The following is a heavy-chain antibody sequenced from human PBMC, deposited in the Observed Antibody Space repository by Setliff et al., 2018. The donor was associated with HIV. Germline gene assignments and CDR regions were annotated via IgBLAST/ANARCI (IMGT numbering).Heavy chain of an antibody. J-gene: IGHJ4*02. Sequence: GGPLRLSCAASGFTFSSYGMHWVRQAPGKGLEWVAVIWYDGSNKYYADSVKGRFTISRDNSKNTLYLQMNSLRAEDTAVYYCARVSPGIAAAGPFDYWGQGTLVTVSS. CDR2: IWYDGSNK. CDR1: GFTFSSYG. D-gene: IGHD6-13*01. V-gene: IGHV3-33*01. CDR3: ARVSPGIAAAGPFDY.